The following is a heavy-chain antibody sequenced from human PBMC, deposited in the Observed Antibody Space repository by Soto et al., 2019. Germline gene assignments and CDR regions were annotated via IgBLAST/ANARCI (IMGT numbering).Heavy chain of an antibody. V-gene: IGHV4-39*01. Sequence: PSETLSLTCTVSGGSISSSSYYWGWIRQPPGKGLEWIGSIYYSGSTYYNPSLKSRVTISVDTSKNQFSLKLSSVTAADTAVYYCSRHSVLGRGCGSGSYRSEWGYYYYGMDVWGQVNTVIVAS. D-gene: IGHD3-10*01. J-gene: IGHJ6*02. CDR1: GGSISSSSYY. CDR3: SRHSVLGRGCGSGSYRSEWGYYYYGMDV. CDR2: IYYSGST.